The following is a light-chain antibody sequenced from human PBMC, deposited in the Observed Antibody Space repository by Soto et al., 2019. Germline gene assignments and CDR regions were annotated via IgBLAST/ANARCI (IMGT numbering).Light chain of an antibody. V-gene: IGLV2-14*01. CDR1: SSDVGRYNY. J-gene: IGLJ1*01. Sequence: QSALTQPASVSGSPGQSITLSCTGTSSDVGRYNYVSWYQQHPGKAPKLMIHDVSNRPSGVSNRFSGSKSGNTASLTISGLQAEDEADYYCSSYTSSGTRVFGTGTKLTVL. CDR2: DVS. CDR3: SSYTSSGTRV.